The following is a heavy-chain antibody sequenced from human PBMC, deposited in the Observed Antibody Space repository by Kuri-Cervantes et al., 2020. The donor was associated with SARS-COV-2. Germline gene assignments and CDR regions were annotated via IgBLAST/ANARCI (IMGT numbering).Heavy chain of an antibody. J-gene: IGHJ4*02. Sequence: GESLKISCAASGSTFSGSAMHWVRQASGKGLEWVGRIRSKANSYATAYAASVKGRFTISRDDSKNTAYLQMNSLKTEDAAVYYCTSLSTVAPFDYWGQGTLVTVSS. V-gene: IGHV3-73*01. CDR3: TSLSTVAPFDY. D-gene: IGHD4-11*01. CDR2: IRSKANSYAT. CDR1: GSTFSGSA.